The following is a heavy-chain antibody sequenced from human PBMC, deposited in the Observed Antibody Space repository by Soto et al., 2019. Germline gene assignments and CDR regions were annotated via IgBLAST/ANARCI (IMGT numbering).Heavy chain of an antibody. CDR2: ISSGSTTI. CDR3: ARDQLYYNDISGRPLNAFDV. Sequence: GGSLRLSCAASGFTFSGYSMNWVRQAPGKGLEWVSYISSGSTTIYYPDSVKGRFTISRDNAKNSLYLQMNSLRAEDTAVYYCARDQLYYNDISGRPLNAFDVWGQGTMVTVSS. J-gene: IGHJ3*01. V-gene: IGHV3-48*01. CDR1: GFTFSGYS. D-gene: IGHD3-22*01.